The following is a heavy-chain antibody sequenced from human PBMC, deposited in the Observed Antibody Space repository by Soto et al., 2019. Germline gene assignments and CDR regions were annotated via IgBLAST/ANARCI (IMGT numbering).Heavy chain of an antibody. Sequence: EVQLLESGGGLVQPGGSLRLSCAASGFSFSNYAMSWVRQAPAKGLEWVSSITNTGGGTFYADSVKGRFTISRDNSKNTLFLQINSLRAEDTATYYCAKLAPSSEIWGQGTLVTVSS. V-gene: IGHV3-23*01. CDR3: AKLAPSSEI. J-gene: IGHJ4*02. CDR1: GFSFSNYA. CDR2: ITNTGGGT.